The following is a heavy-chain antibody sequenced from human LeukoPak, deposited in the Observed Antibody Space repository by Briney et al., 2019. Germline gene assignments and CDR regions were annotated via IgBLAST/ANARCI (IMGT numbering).Heavy chain of an antibody. CDR3: ARDLTYQLDY. CDR1: GGSISSSSYY. V-gene: IGHV4-39*02. J-gene: IGHJ4*02. Sequence: SSETLSLTCTVSGGSISSSSYYWGWIRQPPGKGLEWIGSIYYSGSTYYNPSLKSRVTISVDTSKNQFSLKLSSVTAADAAVYYCARDLTYQLDYWGQGTLVTVSS. CDR2: IYYSGST. D-gene: IGHD1-1*01.